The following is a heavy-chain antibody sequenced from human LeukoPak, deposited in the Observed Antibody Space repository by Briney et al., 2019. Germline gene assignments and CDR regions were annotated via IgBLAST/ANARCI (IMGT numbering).Heavy chain of an antibody. CDR2: ISSSSSYI. D-gene: IGHD2-2*01. Sequence: GGSLRLSCAASGFTFSSYSMNWVRQAPGKGLEWVSSISSSSSYIYYADSVKGRFTISSDNAKNSLYLQMNSLRAEDTAVYYCARGPYYCSSTSCYSDYWGQGTLVTVSS. CDR3: ARGPYYCSSTSCYSDY. V-gene: IGHV3-21*01. J-gene: IGHJ4*02. CDR1: GFTFSSYS.